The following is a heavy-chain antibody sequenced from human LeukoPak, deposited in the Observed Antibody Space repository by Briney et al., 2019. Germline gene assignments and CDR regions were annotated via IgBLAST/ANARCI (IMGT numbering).Heavy chain of an antibody. CDR2: IRSSGGGT. Sequence: PGGSLRLSCSASGFTFSSYAMHWARQAPGKGLEYVSAIRSSGGGTYYADSVKGRFTISRDNSRNTLYLQMSSLRAEDTAVYYCVPPPGWLRDFDYWGQGTLVTVSS. D-gene: IGHD5-12*01. CDR3: VPPPGWLRDFDY. CDR1: GFTFSSYA. V-gene: IGHV3-64D*06. J-gene: IGHJ4*02.